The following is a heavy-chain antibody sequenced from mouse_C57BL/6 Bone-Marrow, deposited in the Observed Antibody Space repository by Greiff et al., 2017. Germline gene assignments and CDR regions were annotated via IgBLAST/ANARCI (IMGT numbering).Heavy chain of an antibody. CDR3: ARNHYSVGFAY. CDR1: GFSLTSYG. V-gene: IGHV2-2*01. Sequence: VHLVESGPGLVQPSQSLSITCTVSGFSLTSYGVHWVRQSPGKGLEWLGVIWSGGGTDYNAAFISRLSISKDNSTSQVFFKMHSRQADDTAIYYCARNHYSVGFAYWGQGTLVIVSA. CDR2: IWSGGGT. J-gene: IGHJ3*01. D-gene: IGHD1-2*01.